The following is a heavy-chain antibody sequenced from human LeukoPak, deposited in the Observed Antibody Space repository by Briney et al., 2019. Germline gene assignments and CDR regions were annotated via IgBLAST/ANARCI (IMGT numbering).Heavy chain of an antibody. D-gene: IGHD6-19*01. Sequence: GASVKVSCKASGYTFTGYYMHWVRQAPGQGLEWMGRIHPNSGGTNSAQKFQGRVTVTRDTFISTAYMELSRLRSDDTAVYYCARDLRAIAVLGDAYYYGMDVWGQGTTVTVSS. CDR1: GYTFTGYY. CDR2: IHPNSGGT. J-gene: IGHJ6*02. V-gene: IGHV1-2*06. CDR3: ARDLRAIAVLGDAYYYGMDV.